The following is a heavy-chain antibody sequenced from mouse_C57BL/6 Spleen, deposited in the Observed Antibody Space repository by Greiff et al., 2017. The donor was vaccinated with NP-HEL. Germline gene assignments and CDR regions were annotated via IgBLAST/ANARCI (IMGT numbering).Heavy chain of an antibody. V-gene: IGHV1-50*01. CDR1: GYTFTSYW. D-gene: IGHD3-2*02. CDR2: IDPSDSYT. J-gene: IGHJ4*01. Sequence: QVQLQQSGAELVKPGASVKLSCKASGYTFTSYWMQWVKQRPGQGLEWIGEIDPSDSYTNYNQKFKGKATLTVDTSSSTAYMQLSSLTSEDSAVYYCARWGSSGYNYAMDYWGQGTSVTVSS. CDR3: ARWGSSGYNYAMDY.